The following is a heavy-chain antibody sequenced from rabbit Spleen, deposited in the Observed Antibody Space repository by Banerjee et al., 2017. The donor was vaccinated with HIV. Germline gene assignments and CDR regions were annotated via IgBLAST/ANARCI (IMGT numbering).Heavy chain of an antibody. V-gene: IGHV1S45*01. CDR2: INAGSSAYA. CDR1: GFSFSNKAV. CDR3: ARDLVAVIGWNFNL. Sequence: QEQLVEYGGDLVQPEGSLTLTCKASGFSFSNKAVMCWVRQAPGKGLEWIACINAGSSAYAGYASWAKGRFAISKPSSTTVTLQMTDLTAADTATYFCARDLVAVIGWNFNLWGQGTLVTVS. D-gene: IGHD1-1*01. J-gene: IGHJ4*01.